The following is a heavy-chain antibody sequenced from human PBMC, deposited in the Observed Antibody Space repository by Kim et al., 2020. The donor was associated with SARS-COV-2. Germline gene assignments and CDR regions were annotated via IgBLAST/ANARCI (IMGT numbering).Heavy chain of an antibody. Sequence: SETLSLTCTVSGGSVSSERLFWYWLRQPPGKGLEWIGYIYYTGSTTYNPSLKSRVTISVDTSKNQFSLTVRSLTAADPAGYYCARDRISFDEGDHGIEVWGEGATVTVSA. CDR2: IYYTGST. CDR3: ARDRISFDEGDHGIEV. D-gene: IGHD3-9*01. J-gene: IGHJ6*04. CDR1: GGSVSSERLF. V-gene: IGHV4-61*01.